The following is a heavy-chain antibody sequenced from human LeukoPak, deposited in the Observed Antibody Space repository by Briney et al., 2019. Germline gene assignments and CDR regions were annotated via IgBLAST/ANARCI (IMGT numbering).Heavy chain of an antibody. V-gene: IGHV1-18*01. CDR1: GYTFTSYG. Sequence: ASVKVSCKASGYTFTSYGISWVRQAPGQGLEWMGWISVYNGNTNYAQKFQGRVTMTTDTSTSTAYMELRSLRSDDTAVYYCARLDYYDSSGYFYPPPPDYWGQGTLVTVSS. CDR3: ARLDYYDSSGYFYPPPPDY. J-gene: IGHJ4*02. D-gene: IGHD3-22*01. CDR2: ISVYNGNT.